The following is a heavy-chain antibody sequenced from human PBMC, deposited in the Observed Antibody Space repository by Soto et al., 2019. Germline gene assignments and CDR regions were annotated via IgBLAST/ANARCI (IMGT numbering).Heavy chain of an antibody. Sequence: PSETLSLTCTVSGGSISSSSYYWGWIRQPPGKGLEWIGSIYYSGNTYYNPSLKSRVTISVDTSKNQLSLKLSSVTAADTAVYYCARLSRSGSSGYYYGRLDSWGQGTLVTVSS. CDR1: GGSISSSSYY. V-gene: IGHV4-39*01. J-gene: IGHJ4*02. D-gene: IGHD3-22*01. CDR3: ARLSRSGSSGYYYGRLDS. CDR2: IYYSGNT.